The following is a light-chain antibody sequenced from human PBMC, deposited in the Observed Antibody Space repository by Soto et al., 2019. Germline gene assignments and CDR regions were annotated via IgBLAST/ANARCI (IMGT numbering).Light chain of an antibody. CDR3: QTWGTGIGV. Sequence: QSVLTQSPSASASLGASVKLTCTLSSGHSSYAIAWHQQQPEKGPRYLMKLNSDGSHRKGDGIPDRFSGSSSGAEHYLTISSLQSEDVADYYCQTWGTGIGVFGGGTKLTVL. V-gene: IGLV4-69*01. J-gene: IGLJ2*01. CDR2: LNSDGSH. CDR1: SGHSSYA.